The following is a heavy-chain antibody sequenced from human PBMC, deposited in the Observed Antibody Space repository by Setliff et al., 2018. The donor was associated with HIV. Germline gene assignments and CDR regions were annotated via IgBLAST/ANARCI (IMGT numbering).Heavy chain of an antibody. Sequence: GASVKVSCKTSGFRVRKYPVSWVRQAPGKGLEWMGGIFPMSGSIRIAQKFQGKLTITADESTYTVDMELSSLRSDDTAVYYCAREKTDGYPWDYSYMDLWGKGTTVTVSS. CDR2: IFPMSGSI. CDR1: GFRVRKYP. J-gene: IGHJ6*03. V-gene: IGHV1-69*13. CDR3: AREKTDGYPWDYSYMDL. D-gene: IGHD5-12*01.